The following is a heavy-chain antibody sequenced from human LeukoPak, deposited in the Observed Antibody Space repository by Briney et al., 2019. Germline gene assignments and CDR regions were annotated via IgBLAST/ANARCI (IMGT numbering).Heavy chain of an antibody. V-gene: IGHV3-9*01. CDR3: ARTSSGWYPSYYYFDY. Sequence: GGSLRLSCAASGFTFDDYAMHWVRQAPGKGLEWVSGISWNSGSIGYADSVKGRFTISRDNAKNSLYLQMNSLRAEDTALYYCARTSSGWYPSYYYFDYWGQGTLVTVSS. CDR1: GFTFDDYA. CDR2: ISWNSGSI. D-gene: IGHD6-19*01. J-gene: IGHJ4*02.